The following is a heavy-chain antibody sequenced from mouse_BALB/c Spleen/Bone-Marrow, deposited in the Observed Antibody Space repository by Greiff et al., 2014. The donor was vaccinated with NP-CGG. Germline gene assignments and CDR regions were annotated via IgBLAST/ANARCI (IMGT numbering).Heavy chain of an antibody. CDR3: ASYYYGSSSFAY. CDR2: IDPANGNT. J-gene: IGHJ3*01. V-gene: IGHV14-3*02. D-gene: IGHD1-1*01. CDR1: GFNIKDTY. Sequence: VQLQQSGAELVKPGASVKLSCTASGFNIKDTYMHWVKQRPEQGLEWIGRIDPANGNTKYDPKFQGKATITADTSSNTAYLRLSSLTPEDTAVYYCASYYYGSSSFAYWGQGTLVTVSA.